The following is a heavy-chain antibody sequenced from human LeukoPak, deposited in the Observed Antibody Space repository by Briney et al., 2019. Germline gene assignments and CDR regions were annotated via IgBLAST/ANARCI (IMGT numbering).Heavy chain of an antibody. J-gene: IGHJ6*03. CDR2: IYYSGST. D-gene: IGHD6-6*01. Sequence: SETLSLTCTVSGGSISSSSYYWGWIRQPPGKGLEWIGSIYYSGSTNYNPSLKSRVTISVDTSKNQFSLKLSSVTAADTAVYYCARRGLSSSYYYYYYMDVWGKGTTVTVSS. CDR1: GGSISSSSYY. V-gene: IGHV4-39*07. CDR3: ARRGLSSSYYYYYYMDV.